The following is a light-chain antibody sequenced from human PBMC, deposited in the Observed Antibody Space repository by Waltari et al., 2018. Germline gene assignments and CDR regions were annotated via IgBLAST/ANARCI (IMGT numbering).Light chain of an antibody. Sequence: DIVMTQSPDSLAVSLGERATINCKSSQSVSYTSNKKNCLAWYQQKPGQPPQLLIYWASTRESGVPDRFSGGGSETDFTLSISSLEAEDVAVYYCQQYYTTPHTFGQGTKVEIK. J-gene: IGKJ1*01. CDR2: WAS. CDR1: QSVSYTSNKKNC. CDR3: QQYYTTPHT. V-gene: IGKV4-1*01.